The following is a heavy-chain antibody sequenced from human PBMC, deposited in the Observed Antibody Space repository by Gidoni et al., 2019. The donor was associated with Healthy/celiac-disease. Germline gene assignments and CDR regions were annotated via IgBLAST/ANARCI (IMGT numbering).Heavy chain of an antibody. D-gene: IGHD2-15*01. J-gene: IGHJ4*02. Sequence: QITLKESGPTLVKPTQTFTLTCTFTGFSLSTTGVAVGWIRQPPGKALEWLALIYWDDDRRYSPSLKSRLTITTDTSKNQVVLTMTNMDPVDTATYYCAHRRVGPDFFDYWGQGTLVTVSS. CDR2: IYWDDDR. V-gene: IGHV2-5*02. CDR3: AHRRVGPDFFDY. CDR1: GFSLSTTGVA.